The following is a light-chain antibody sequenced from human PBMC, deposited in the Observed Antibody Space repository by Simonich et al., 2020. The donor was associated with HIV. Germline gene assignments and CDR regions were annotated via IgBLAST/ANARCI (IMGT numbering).Light chain of an antibody. J-gene: IGLJ1*01. CDR3: CSYAGSYTYV. CDR1: SNDVGIYNL. V-gene: IGLV2-11*01. Sequence: QSALTQPASVAGALGQSITISCTGTSNDVGIYNLVSWYQQHPGKAPKLMIYDVSKRPSGVPDRFSGSKSGKTASLTISGLQAEDEADYSCCSYAGSYTYVFGTGTKVTVL. CDR2: DVS.